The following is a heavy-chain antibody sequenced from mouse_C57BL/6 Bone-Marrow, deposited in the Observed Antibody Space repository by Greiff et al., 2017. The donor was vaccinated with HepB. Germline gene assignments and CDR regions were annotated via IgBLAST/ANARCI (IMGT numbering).Heavy chain of an antibody. J-gene: IGHJ3*01. CDR1: GFNIKDDY. CDR3: ARRGDPDGYYIAY. CDR2: IDPENGDT. V-gene: IGHV14-4*01. D-gene: IGHD2-3*01. Sequence: VQLQQSGAELVRPGASVKLSCTASGFNIKDDYMHWVKQRPEQGLEWIGWIDPENGDTEYASKFKSKATLTVDTSSSTAYMQLSSLTSEDSAVYYCARRGDPDGYYIAYWGQGTLVTVSA.